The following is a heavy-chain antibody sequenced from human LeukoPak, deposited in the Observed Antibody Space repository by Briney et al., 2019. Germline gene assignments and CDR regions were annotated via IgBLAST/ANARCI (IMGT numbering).Heavy chain of an antibody. V-gene: IGHV4-34*01. D-gene: IGHD6-6*01. Sequence: SETLPLTCGVYGGSFSGYHWSWIRLRPGKGLEWIGDINHSGSTHYNPSLKSRVTISVDTSNNQFSLKLHSVTAADTAVYYCARGFPSSSLWFDPWGQGTLVTVSS. CDR1: GGSFSGYH. CDR3: ARGFPSSSLWFDP. CDR2: INHSGST. J-gene: IGHJ5*02.